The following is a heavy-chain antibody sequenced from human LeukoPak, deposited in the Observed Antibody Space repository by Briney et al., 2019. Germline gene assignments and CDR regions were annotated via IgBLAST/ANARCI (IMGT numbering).Heavy chain of an antibody. V-gene: IGHV3-23*01. J-gene: IGHJ4*02. D-gene: IGHD3-22*01. Sequence: PGGSLRLSSEAPGFGCGSYGMTWVRQAPGQGLEWVSGIIGSGGTTYYADSVKGRFTISIDNAQNTLYLQMNRLRADDTAVYYCAKGLFGSIMDYWGQGTLVTVSS. CDR3: AKGLFGSIMDY. CDR2: IIGSGGTT. CDR1: GFGCGSYG.